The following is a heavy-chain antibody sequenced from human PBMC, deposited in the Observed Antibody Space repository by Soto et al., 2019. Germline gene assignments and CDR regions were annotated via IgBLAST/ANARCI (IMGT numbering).Heavy chain of an antibody. CDR1: GYTFTSYG. J-gene: IGHJ4*02. CDR2: ISAYNGNT. CDR3: ARDPNPPTYYYDSSGYYYFDY. Sequence: ASVKVSCKASGYTFTSYGISWVRQAPGQGLEWMGWISAYNGNTNYAQKLQGRVTMTTDTSTSTDYMELRSLRSDDTAVYYCARDPNPPTYYYDSSGYYYFDYWVQGTLVTVSS. V-gene: IGHV1-18*01. D-gene: IGHD3-22*01.